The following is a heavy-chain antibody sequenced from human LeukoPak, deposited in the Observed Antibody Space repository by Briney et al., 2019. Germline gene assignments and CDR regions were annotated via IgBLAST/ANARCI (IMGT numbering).Heavy chain of an antibody. J-gene: IGHJ4*02. D-gene: IGHD6-19*01. V-gene: IGHV4-34*01. CDR1: GGSFSGYY. CDR3: ASTWDSSGRYEGFRPYYFDY. CDR2: INHSGRT. Sequence: SETLSLTCAVYGGSFSGYYWSWIRQPPGKGLEWLGEINHSGRTNYHPSLKSRVTISVDTSKNQFSLKLSSVTAADTAVYYCASTWDSSGRYEGFRPYYFDYWGQGTLVTVSS.